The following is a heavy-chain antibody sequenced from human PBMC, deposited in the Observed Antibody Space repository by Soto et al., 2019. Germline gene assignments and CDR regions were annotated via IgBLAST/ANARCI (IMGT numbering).Heavy chain of an antibody. D-gene: IGHD6-19*01. V-gene: IGHV4-4*07. CDR3: ARVSSSGWYGEFDY. CDR2: IYTSGST. Sequence: SETLSLTCTVSGGSISSYYWSWIRQPAGKGLEWIGRIYTSGSTNYNPSLKSRVTMSVDTSKNQFSLKLSSVTAADTAVYYCARVSSSGWYGEFDYWGQGTLVTVSS. CDR1: GGSISSYY. J-gene: IGHJ4*02.